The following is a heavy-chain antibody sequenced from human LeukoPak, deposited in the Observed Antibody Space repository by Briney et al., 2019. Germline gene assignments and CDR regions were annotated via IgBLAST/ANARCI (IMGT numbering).Heavy chain of an antibody. J-gene: IGHJ3*02. CDR3: ARDLGHTYYYDSSGNESVDAFDI. V-gene: IGHV3-7*01. CDR1: GFTFSSYW. CDR2: IKQDGSEK. D-gene: IGHD3-22*01. Sequence: PGGSLRLSCAASGFTFSSYWMSWVRQAPGKGLEWVANIKQDGSEKYYVDSVKGRFTISRDNAKNSLYLQMNSLRAEDTAVCYCARDLGHTYYYDSSGNESVDAFDIWGQGTMVTVSS.